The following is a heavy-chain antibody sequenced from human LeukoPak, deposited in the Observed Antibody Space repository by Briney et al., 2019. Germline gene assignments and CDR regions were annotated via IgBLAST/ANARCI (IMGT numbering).Heavy chain of an antibody. CDR1: GGSFSGYY. Sequence: SETLSLTCAVYGGSFSGYYWSWIRQPPGKGLEWIGEINHSGSTNYNPSLKSRATISVDTSKNQFSLKLSSVTAADTAVYYCARPTTVEAFDIWGQGTMVTVSS. V-gene: IGHV4-34*01. CDR2: INHSGST. CDR3: ARPTTVEAFDI. D-gene: IGHD4-23*01. J-gene: IGHJ3*02.